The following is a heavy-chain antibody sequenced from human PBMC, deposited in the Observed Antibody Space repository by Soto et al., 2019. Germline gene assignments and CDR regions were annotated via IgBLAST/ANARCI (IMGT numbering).Heavy chain of an antibody. J-gene: IGHJ4*02. CDR2: INPNSGGT. CDR1: GYTFTGYY. D-gene: IGHD6-19*01. Sequence: KTPGASVKVSCKASGYTFTGYYMHWVRQAPGQGLEWMGWINPNSGGTNYAQKFQGWVTMTRDTSISTAYMELSRLRSDDTAVYYCARDRGYSSGWYSYFFDYWGQGTLVTVSS. CDR3: ARDRGYSSGWYSYFFDY. V-gene: IGHV1-2*04.